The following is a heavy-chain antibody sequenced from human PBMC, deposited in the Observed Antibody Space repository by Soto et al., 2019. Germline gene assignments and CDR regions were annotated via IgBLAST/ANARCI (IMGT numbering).Heavy chain of an antibody. Sequence: EVQLVESGGGLVQPGGSLRLSCAASGFTFSSYDMHWVRQATGKGLEWVSAIGTAGDTYYPGSVKGRFTISRENAKKSLYLQMNSLRAEDTAVYYCARDHRGTATDREKDYYYHGMDVWGQGTTVTVSS. D-gene: IGHD6-13*01. CDR3: ARDHRGTATDREKDYYYHGMDV. CDR1: GFTFSSYD. CDR2: IGTAGDT. V-gene: IGHV3-13*01. J-gene: IGHJ6*02.